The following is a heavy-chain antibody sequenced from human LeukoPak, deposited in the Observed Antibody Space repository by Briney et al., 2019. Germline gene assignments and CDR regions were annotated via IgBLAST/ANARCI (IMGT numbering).Heavy chain of an antibody. CDR3: AREDDAVAGTVDY. V-gene: IGHV3-48*03. CDR1: GFTFSSYE. D-gene: IGHD6-19*01. Sequence: PGGSLRLSCAASGFTFSSYEMNWVRQAPGKGLEWVSYISSSGSTIYYADSVKGRFTISRDNAKNSLYLQMNSLRAEDTAVYYCAREDDAVAGTVDYWGQGTLVTVSS. CDR2: ISSSGSTI. J-gene: IGHJ4*02.